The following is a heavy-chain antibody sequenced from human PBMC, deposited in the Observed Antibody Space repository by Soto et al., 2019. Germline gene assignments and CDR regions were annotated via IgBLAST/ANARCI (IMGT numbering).Heavy chain of an antibody. J-gene: IGHJ6*02. V-gene: IGHV1-69*13. D-gene: IGHD3-3*01. Sequence: SVKVSCKAAGGTFSSYAISWVRQAPGQGLEWMGGIIPIFGTANYAQKFQGRVTITADESTSTAYMELSSLRSEDTAVYYCARGSLFLKWPPSYYGTHVCDQGTTGTVSS. CDR1: GGTFSSYA. CDR3: ARGSLFLKWPPSYYGTHV. CDR2: IIPIFGTA.